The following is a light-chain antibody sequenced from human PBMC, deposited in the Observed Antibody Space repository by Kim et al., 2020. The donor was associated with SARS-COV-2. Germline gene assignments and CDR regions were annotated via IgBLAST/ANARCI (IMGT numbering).Light chain of an antibody. V-gene: IGLV7-46*01. Sequence: GATVTLTCGSNTGTLTSGHFPYWFQQKPGQAPRALIYNTDYRYSWTPARFSGSLLGGKAALTLSDAQAEDEADYYCLLSYGDTRKIFGGGTQLTVL. CDR2: NTD. CDR1: TGTLTSGHF. CDR3: LLSYGDTRKI. J-gene: IGLJ2*01.